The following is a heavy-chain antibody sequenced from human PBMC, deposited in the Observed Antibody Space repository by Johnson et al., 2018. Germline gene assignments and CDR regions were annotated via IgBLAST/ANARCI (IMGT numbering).Heavy chain of an antibody. CDR2: ISYDGSNK. Sequence: VQLVESGGGVVQPGRSLRLSCAASGFTFSSYGMHWVRQAPGKGLEWVAVISYDGSNKYYGDSEKGRFTISRDNSKNTLYLQMNSLGAEDTAVYYCAKDGRLLRYFGWACIFQHWGQGTLVTVSS. CDR1: GFTFSSYG. V-gene: IGHV3-30*18. J-gene: IGHJ1*01. CDR3: AKDGRLLRYFGWACIFQH. D-gene: IGHD3-9*01.